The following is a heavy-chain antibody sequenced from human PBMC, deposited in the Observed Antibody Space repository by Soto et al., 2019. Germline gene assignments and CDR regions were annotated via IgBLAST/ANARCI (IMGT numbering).Heavy chain of an antibody. J-gene: IGHJ4*02. CDR3: ARDRQLLGVGETDFDY. D-gene: IGHD3-10*01. CDR1: GYTFTSYG. V-gene: IGHV1-18*01. CDR2: ISAYNGNT. Sequence: GASVKVSCKASGYTFTSYGISWVRQAPGQGLEWMGWISAYNGNTNYAQKLQGRVTMTTDTSTSTAYMELRSLRSDDTAVYYCARDRQLLGVGETDFDYWGQGTLVTVSS.